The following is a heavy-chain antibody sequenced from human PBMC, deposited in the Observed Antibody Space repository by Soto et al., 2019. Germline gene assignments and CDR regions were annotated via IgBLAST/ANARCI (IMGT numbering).Heavy chain of an antibody. CDR3: ARTLMIVTSTDAFDI. CDR1: GYTFVTYA. CDR2: ISVYNGNT. V-gene: IGHV1-18*01. D-gene: IGHD3-22*01. J-gene: IGHJ3*02. Sequence: QVQLVQSGAEVKKPGASVKVSCKASGYTFVTYAISWVRQAPGQGLEWMGWISVYNGNTNYAQKLQGRVTMTTDTSTSTAYMELRSLRSDDTAVYYCARTLMIVTSTDAFDIWGQGTMVTVSS.